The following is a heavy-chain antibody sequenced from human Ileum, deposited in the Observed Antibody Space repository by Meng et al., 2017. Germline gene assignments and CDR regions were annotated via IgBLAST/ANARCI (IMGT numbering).Heavy chain of an antibody. J-gene: IGHJ6*02. V-gene: IGHV4-4*07. CDR3: ARDGSSWSYYYYGMDV. CDR1: GGSISSYY. CDR2: IYTSGST. D-gene: IGHD6-13*01. Sequence: SETLSLTCTVSGGSISSYYWSWIRQPAGKGLEWIVRIYTSGSTNYNPSLKSRVTMSVDTSKNQFSLKLSSVTAADTAVYYCARDGSSWSYYYYGMDVWGQGTTVTVSS.